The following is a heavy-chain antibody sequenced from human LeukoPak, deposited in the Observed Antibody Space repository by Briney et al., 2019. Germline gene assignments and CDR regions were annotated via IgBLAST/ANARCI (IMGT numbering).Heavy chain of an antibody. CDR1: GYTFTSYG. CDR3: SRDSPEAGTFRVDY. D-gene: IGHD6-13*01. J-gene: IGHJ4*02. V-gene: IGHV1-18*01. CDR2: ISAYNGNT. Sequence: GASVRVSCKASGYTFTSYGMSWVRQAPGQGLEWMGWISAYNGNTNYAEKLQGRVTITTDKSKSTAYMELKSLRADDTAVYYCSRDSPEAGTFRVDYWGQATLVTVSS.